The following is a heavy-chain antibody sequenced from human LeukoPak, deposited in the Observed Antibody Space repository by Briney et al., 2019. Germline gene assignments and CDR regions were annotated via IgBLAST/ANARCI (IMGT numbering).Heavy chain of an antibody. D-gene: IGHD1-7*01. CDR3: ARDYSLGTTNAFDI. CDR1: GGSISNYY. CDR2: IYTTGNT. V-gene: IGHV4-4*07. Sequence: PSETLSLTCTVSGGSISNYYWSWIRQPAGKGLEWIGRIYTTGNTNYTPSLKSRVAMSVDTHENQFSLKLTSETAADTALYYCARDYSLGTTNAFDIWGQGPMVTVSS. J-gene: IGHJ3*02.